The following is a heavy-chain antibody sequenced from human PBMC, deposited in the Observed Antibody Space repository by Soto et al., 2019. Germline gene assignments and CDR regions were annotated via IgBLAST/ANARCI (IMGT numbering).Heavy chain of an antibody. D-gene: IGHD3-10*01. CDR3: ASGSLYGSGSYPVDY. J-gene: IGHJ4*01. CDR2: IIPLFGIL. Sequence: QVQLVQSGAEVKKPGSSVNVSCKASGGTFSNHLISWVRQAPGQGREWMGTIIPLFGILNYAQKLQGRVTISADKSTSTAYMELSSLRSDDTAVYYCASGSLYGSGSYPVDYWGQGTLVTVSS. CDR1: GGTFSNHL. V-gene: IGHV1-69*02.